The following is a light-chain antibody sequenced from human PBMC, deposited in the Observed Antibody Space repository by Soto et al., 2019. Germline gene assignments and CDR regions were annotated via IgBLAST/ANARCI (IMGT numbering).Light chain of an antibody. CDR2: DVT. CDR1: SSDVGGYNY. CDR3: CSYAGSYTFL. Sequence: QSVLTQPRSVSGSPGQSVTISCTGTSSDVGGYNYVSWYQQHPGKAPKLMIYDVTKRPSGVPDRFSGSKSGNTASLTIPGLQAEDEADYYCCSYAGSYTFLLANGTKLTVL. J-gene: IGLJ1*01. V-gene: IGLV2-11*01.